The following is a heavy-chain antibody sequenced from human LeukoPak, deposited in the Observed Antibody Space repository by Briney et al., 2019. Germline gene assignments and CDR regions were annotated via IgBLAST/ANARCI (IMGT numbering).Heavy chain of an antibody. CDR1: GGSISSGDYY. Sequence: SETLSLTCTVSGGSISSGDYYWSWIRQPPGKGLEWIGYIYYSGSTYYNPSLKSRVTISVDTSKNQFSLKLSSVTDADTAVYYCARGGSIAAQGAFDIWGQGTMVTVSS. CDR3: ARGGSIAAQGAFDI. V-gene: IGHV4-30-4*08. CDR2: IYYSGST. J-gene: IGHJ3*02. D-gene: IGHD6-6*01.